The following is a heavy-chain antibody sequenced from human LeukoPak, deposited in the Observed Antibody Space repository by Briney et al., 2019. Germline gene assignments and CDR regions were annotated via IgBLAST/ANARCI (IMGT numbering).Heavy chain of an antibody. J-gene: IGHJ4*02. CDR3: VRLRRNNDRSGYYYYYDY. CDR1: GYTFSDFS. CDR2: ISVRSNYR. Sequence: GGSLTLSCAASGYTFSDFSVNWVRQAPGKGLGWVSSISVRSNYRYYADSVRGRFTISRDDARDSLFLQMNSLRAEDTAVYFCVRLRRNNDRSGYYYYYDYWGQGTLVTVSS. V-gene: IGHV3-21*01. D-gene: IGHD3-22*01.